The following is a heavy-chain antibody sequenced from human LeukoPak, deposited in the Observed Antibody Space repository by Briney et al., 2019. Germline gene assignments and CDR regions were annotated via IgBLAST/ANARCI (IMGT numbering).Heavy chain of an antibody. D-gene: IGHD5-18*01. CDR1: GFTFSSYG. J-gene: IGHJ6*03. CDR3: ARDRRYSYGHYYYYYMDV. CDR2: ISGSGGST. Sequence: GGSLRLSCAASGFTFSSYGMSWVRQAPGKGLEWVSAISGSGGSTYYADSVKGRFTISRDNSKNTLYLQMNSLRAEDTAVYYCARDRRYSYGHYYYYYMDVWGKGTTVTVSS. V-gene: IGHV3-23*01.